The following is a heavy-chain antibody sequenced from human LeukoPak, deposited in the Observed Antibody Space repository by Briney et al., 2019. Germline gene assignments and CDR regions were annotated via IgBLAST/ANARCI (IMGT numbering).Heavy chain of an antibody. CDR1: SFTFSNYG. CDR2: IWFDGTSK. J-gene: IGHJ4*02. CDR3: AKGAHITMVRGALEN. D-gene: IGHD3-10*01. V-gene: IGHV3-33*06. Sequence: PGRSLRLSSAASSFTFSNYGMHWVRQAPGKGLEWVAVIWFDGTSKYYADSVKGRFTISRDNSKNTLYLQMNSLRAEDTAVYYCAKGAHITMVRGALENLGQGTLVTVSS.